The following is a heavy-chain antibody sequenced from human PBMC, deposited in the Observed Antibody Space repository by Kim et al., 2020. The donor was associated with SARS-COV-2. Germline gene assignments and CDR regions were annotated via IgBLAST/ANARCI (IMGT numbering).Heavy chain of an antibody. CDR1: GFTFSSYG. V-gene: IGHV3-33*01. J-gene: IGHJ4*02. D-gene: IGHD1-26*01. CDR3: ARDAYSGSPPRQDYFDY. Sequence: GGSLRLSCAASGFTFSSYGMHWVRQAPGKGLEWVAVIWYDGSNKYYADSVKGRFTISRDNSKNTLYLQMNSLRAEDTAVYYCARDAYSGSPPRQDYFDYWGQGTLVTVSS. CDR2: IWYDGSNK.